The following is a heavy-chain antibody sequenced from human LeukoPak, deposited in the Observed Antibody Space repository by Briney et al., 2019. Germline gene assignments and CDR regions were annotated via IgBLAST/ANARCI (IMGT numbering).Heavy chain of an antibody. Sequence: GESLKISCKGSGSSFTSYWISWVRQMPGKGLEWMGRIDPSDSYTNYSPSFQGHVTISADKSISTAYLQWSSLKASDTAMYCCARRGEYYDILTGYYSGAFDIWGQGTMVTVSS. CDR3: ARRGEYYDILTGYYSGAFDI. J-gene: IGHJ3*02. CDR1: GSSFTSYW. D-gene: IGHD3-9*01. V-gene: IGHV5-10-1*01. CDR2: IDPSDSYT.